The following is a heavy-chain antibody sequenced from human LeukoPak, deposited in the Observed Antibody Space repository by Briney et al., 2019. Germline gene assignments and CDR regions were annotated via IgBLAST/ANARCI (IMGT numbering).Heavy chain of an antibody. Sequence: SETLSLTCTVSGGSISSSSYYWGWIRQPPGTGLEWIGSIYYSGSTYYNPSLKSRVTISVDTSKNQFSLKLSSVTAADTAVYYCARHSGGSSSSPNWFDPWGQGTLVTVSS. CDR1: GGSISSSSYY. D-gene: IGHD6-6*01. CDR2: IYYSGST. CDR3: ARHSGGSSSSPNWFDP. J-gene: IGHJ5*02. V-gene: IGHV4-39*01.